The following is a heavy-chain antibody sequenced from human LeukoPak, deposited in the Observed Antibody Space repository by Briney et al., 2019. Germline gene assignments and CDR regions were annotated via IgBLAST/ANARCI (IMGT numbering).Heavy chain of an antibody. CDR2: INHSGST. J-gene: IGHJ6*03. V-gene: IGHV4-34*01. CDR1: GGSFSGYY. CDR3: ARGIRYFDWLNYYYYYMDV. Sequence: SETLSLTCAVYGGSFSGYYWSWIRQPPGKGLEWIGEINHSGSTNYNPSLKSRATISVDTSKNQFSLKLSSVTAADTAVYYCARGIRYFDWLNYYYYYMDVWGKGTTVTGSS. D-gene: IGHD3-9*01.